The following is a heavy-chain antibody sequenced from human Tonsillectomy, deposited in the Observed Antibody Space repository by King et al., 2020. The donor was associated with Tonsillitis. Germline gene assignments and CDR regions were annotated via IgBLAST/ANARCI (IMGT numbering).Heavy chain of an antibody. J-gene: IGHJ4*02. D-gene: IGHD6-13*01. V-gene: IGHV3-30*18. CDR3: AKDRGISSSSGLDY. CDR2: ISYDGSNK. CDR1: GFTFSTYG. Sequence: HVQLVESGGGVVQPGRSLRLSCAASGFTFSTYGMHWVRQAPGKGLEWVAVISYDGSNKYYADSVKGRFTISRDNSKNTLYLQTNSLRAEDTAVYYCAKDRGISSSSGLDYWGQGTLVTVSS.